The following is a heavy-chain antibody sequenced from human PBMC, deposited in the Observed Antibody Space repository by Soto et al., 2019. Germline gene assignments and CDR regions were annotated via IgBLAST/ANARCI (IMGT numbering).Heavy chain of an antibody. CDR2: ISTGGTSI. Sequence: EVQLVESGGDLVQPGGSLRLSCAASGFTFSTYSMTWVRQAPGKGLEWVSYISTGGTSIYHADSVKGRFTISRDNAKNSLYLQMKSLRDEDTAVYYCARPGGYGMDVWGQGTTVTVSS. D-gene: IGHD3-10*01. V-gene: IGHV3-48*02. J-gene: IGHJ6*02. CDR3: ARPGGYGMDV. CDR1: GFTFSTYS.